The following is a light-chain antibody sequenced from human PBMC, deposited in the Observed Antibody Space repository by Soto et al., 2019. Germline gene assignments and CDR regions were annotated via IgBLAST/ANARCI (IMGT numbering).Light chain of an antibody. CDR1: SSDVGGYDF. J-gene: IGLJ2*01. V-gene: IGLV2-14*01. Sequence: QSALTQPRSVSGSPGQSVTISCTGSSSDVGGYDFVSWYQQHPGKAPKLMIYEVSNRPSGVSNRFSGSKSGNTASLTISGLQAEDEADYYCNSYTISNTLVFGGGTKLTVL. CDR2: EVS. CDR3: NSYTISNTLV.